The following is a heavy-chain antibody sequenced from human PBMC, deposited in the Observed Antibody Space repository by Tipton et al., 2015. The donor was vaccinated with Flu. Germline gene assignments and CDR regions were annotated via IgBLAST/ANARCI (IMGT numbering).Heavy chain of an antibody. CDR3: ACTMLVTPDAFDV. J-gene: IGHJ3*01. D-gene: IGHD4-23*01. V-gene: IGHV4-34*01. CDR1: GGSFSAYY. Sequence: TLSLTCTISGGSFSAYYWSWIRQSPGKGLEWIGEVNHSGGTNYNPSLKGRVTISLDTSKNHFSLELSSVTAADTAVYYCACTMLVTPDAFDVWGQGTMVTVSS. CDR2: VNHSGGT.